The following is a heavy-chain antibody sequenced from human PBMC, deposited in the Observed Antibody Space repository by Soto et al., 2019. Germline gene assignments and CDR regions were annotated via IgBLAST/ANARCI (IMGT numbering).Heavy chain of an antibody. CDR3: AKGVPGIAVAGTGYFQH. CDR2: ISGSGDST. J-gene: IGHJ1*01. CDR1: GFTFSSYA. V-gene: IGHV3-23*01. Sequence: GGSLRLSCAASGFTFSSYAMGWFGQAPGKGLEWVSGISGSGDSTYYADSVKGRFTISRDNSKSTLYLQMNSLRAEDTAVYYCAKGVPGIAVAGTGYFQHWGQGTLVTVSS. D-gene: IGHD6-19*01.